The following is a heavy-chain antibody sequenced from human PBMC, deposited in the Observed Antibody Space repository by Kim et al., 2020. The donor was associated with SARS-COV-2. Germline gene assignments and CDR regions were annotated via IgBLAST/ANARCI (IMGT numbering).Heavy chain of an antibody. CDR1: GGSISSYY. CDR3: ARSVEMATITGSFDY. V-gene: IGHV4-59*13. CDR2: IYYSGST. Sequence: SETLSLTCTVSGGSISSYYWSWIRQPPGKGLEWIGYIYYSGSTNYNPSLKSRVTISVDTSKNQFSLKLSSVTAADTAVYYCARSVEMATITGSFDYWGQGTLVTVSS. D-gene: IGHD5-12*01. J-gene: IGHJ4*02.